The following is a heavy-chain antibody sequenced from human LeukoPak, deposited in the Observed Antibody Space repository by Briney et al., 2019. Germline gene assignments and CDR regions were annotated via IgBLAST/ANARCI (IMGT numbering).Heavy chain of an antibody. J-gene: IGHJ4*02. CDR1: GGSISSLY. V-gene: IGHV4-59*08. CDR2: IYYTGST. CDR3: ARHRAYSSSSPFDY. D-gene: IGHD6-6*01. Sequence: PSETLSLTCSVSGGSISSLYWSWIRQPPGKGLEWFGYIYYTGSTNYNPSLRGRVTMFVDMSKNQFSLRLSSVTAAGTAVYYCARHRAYSSSSPFDYWGQGTLVNVSS.